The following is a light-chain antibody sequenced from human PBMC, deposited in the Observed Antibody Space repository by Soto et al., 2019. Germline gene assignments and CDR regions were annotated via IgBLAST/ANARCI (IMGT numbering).Light chain of an antibody. V-gene: IGKV3-20*01. CDR1: QSVSSSF. CDR2: AAS. J-gene: IGKJ3*01. Sequence: EIVLTQSPGTLSLSPGERATLSCSASQSVSSSFLAWYQQKPGQAPRLLIYAASRRATGIPDRFSGSGSGTDFTLTISRLEPEDFAVYYCQQYGSSVFNFGPGTKVDIK. CDR3: QQYGSSVFN.